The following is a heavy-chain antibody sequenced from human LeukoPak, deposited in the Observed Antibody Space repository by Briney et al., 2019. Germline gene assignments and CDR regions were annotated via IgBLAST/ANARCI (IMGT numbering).Heavy chain of an antibody. CDR2: FDPEDGET. CDR1: GYTLTELS. CDR3: ATAGAIRTTYYYDSSGYYYAY. J-gene: IGHJ4*02. D-gene: IGHD3-22*01. Sequence: APVKVSCKVSGYTLTELSMHWVRQAPGKGLEWMGGFDPEDGETIYAQKFQGRVTMTEDTSTDTAYMELSSLRSEDTAVYYCATAGAIRTTYYYDSSGYYYAYWGQGTLVTVSS. V-gene: IGHV1-24*01.